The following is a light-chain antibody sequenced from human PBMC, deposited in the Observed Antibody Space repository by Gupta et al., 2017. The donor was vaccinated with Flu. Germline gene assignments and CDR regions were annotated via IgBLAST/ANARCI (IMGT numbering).Light chain of an antibody. CDR1: TSDVGGCNY. J-gene: IGLJ2*01. CDR3: SSEASSSTLVV. V-gene: IGLV2-14*04. Sequence: SCCTETTSDVGGCNYVSWNHQSPCTSPNLLFYDVSSRHSGVSNRFSASKSGTTASVTISGLQAEEEADYYCSSEASSSTLVVFGGGTKLTVL. CDR2: DVS.